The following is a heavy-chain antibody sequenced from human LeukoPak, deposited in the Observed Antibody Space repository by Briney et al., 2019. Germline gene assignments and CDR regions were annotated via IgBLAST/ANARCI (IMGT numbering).Heavy chain of an antibody. CDR2: INHSGST. CDR1: GGSFSGYY. D-gene: IGHD6-13*01. J-gene: IGHJ4*02. V-gene: IGHV4-34*01. CDR3: ARGPHIAAAGTGRFWNY. Sequence: SETLSLTCAVYGGSFSGYYWSWIRQPPGKGLEWIGEINHSGSTNYNPSLKSRVTISVDTSKNQFSLKLRSVTAADTAVYYCARGPHIAAAGTGRFWNYWGQGTLVTVSS.